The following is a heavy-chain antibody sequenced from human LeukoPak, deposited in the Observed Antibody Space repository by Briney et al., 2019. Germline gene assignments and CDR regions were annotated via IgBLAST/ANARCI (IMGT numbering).Heavy chain of an antibody. CDR2: IRYDGSNK. J-gene: IGHJ4*02. CDR3: ARGYSSSSGVVD. Sequence: GGSLRLSCAASGFTFSSYGMHWVRQAPGKGLEWVAFIRYDGSNKYYADSVKGRFTISRDNSKNTLYLQMNSLRAEDTAVYYCARGYSSSSGVVDWGQGTLVTVSS. D-gene: IGHD6-6*01. CDR1: GFTFSSYG. V-gene: IGHV3-30*02.